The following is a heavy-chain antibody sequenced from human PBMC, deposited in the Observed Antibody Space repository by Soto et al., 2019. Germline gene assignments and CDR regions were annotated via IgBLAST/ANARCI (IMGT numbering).Heavy chain of an antibody. V-gene: IGHV3-13*04. J-gene: IGHJ6*02. Sequence: PGGSLRLSCAASGFPFSSYDMHWVRQATGKGLEWVSAIGTAGDTYYPGSVKGRFTISRENAKNSLYLQMNSLRAEDTAVYYCARFYYDSSGYLPSPYYYYYGMDVWGQGTTVTVSS. CDR1: GFPFSSYD. D-gene: IGHD3-22*01. CDR3: ARFYYDSSGYLPSPYYYYYGMDV. CDR2: IGTAGDT.